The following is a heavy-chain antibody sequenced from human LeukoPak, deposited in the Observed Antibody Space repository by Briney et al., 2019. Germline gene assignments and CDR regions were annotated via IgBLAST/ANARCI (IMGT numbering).Heavy chain of an antibody. CDR3: ARGSGSRSYYGVLYYYYMDV. D-gene: IGHD3-10*01. Sequence: ASVKVSCNASGYTFISYGISWVRQAPGQGLEWMGWISPYNGDTNYAQKFQGRVTMTTDTSTSTAYMELRSLRSDDTAVYYCARGSGSRSYYGVLYYYYMDVWGKGTTVTVSS. V-gene: IGHV1-18*01. CDR1: GYTFISYG. J-gene: IGHJ6*03. CDR2: ISPYNGDT.